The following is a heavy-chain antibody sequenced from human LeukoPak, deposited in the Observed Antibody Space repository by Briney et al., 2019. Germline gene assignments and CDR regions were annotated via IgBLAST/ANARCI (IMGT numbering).Heavy chain of an antibody. CDR2: ISSSSSTL. CDR1: GFTFGSYD. CDR3: ARDRYDSDSVFDY. V-gene: IGHV3-48*02. D-gene: IGHD3-22*01. J-gene: IGHJ4*02. Sequence: PGGSLRLSCAASGFTFGSYDINWVRQAPGKGLEWVSYISSSSSTLYYADSVKGRFTISRDNAKNSLYLQMNSLRDEDTAVYYCARDRYDSDSVFDYWGQGTLVTVSS.